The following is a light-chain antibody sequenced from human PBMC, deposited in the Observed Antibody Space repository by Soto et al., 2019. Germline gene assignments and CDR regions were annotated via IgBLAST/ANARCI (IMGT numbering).Light chain of an antibody. Sequence: QSALTQPASVSGSPGQSITISCIGTSSDVGGYNYVSWYQQHPGKAPKLMIYEVTNRPSGVSNRFSGSKSGNTASLTISGLQGEDEADYYCSSYISSTTLIFGGGTKL. J-gene: IGLJ2*01. V-gene: IGLV2-14*01. CDR3: SSYISSTTLI. CDR1: SSDVGGYNY. CDR2: EVT.